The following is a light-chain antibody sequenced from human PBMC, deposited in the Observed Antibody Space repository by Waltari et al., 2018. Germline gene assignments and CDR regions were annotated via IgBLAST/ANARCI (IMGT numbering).Light chain of an antibody. J-gene: IGLJ2*01. V-gene: IGLV4-69*01. Sequence: QLVVTQSPSASASLGASVKLTCTLTSGHTSYAIAWHQQQSEEGPRFWMRVNHDGGHAKGDGMPARFSASRSGAERYLASSSLQSEDEADCYCQTWDTETVVFGGGTKVTVV. CDR1: SGHTSYA. CDR2: VNHDGGH. CDR3: QTWDTETVV.